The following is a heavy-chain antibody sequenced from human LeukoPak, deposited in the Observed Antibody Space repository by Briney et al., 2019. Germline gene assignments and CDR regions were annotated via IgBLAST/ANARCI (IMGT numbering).Heavy chain of an antibody. V-gene: IGHV4-34*01. Sequence: SETLSLTCAVYGVSFSDYYWTWIRQTPGKGLEWIGEVFHSGTPNYNPSLKTRVSISVDTSKNQFSLKLSSVTAADTAVYFCARGPYSYDSSGAFDIWGQGTMVTVSS. CDR2: VFHSGTP. CDR1: GVSFSDYY. J-gene: IGHJ3*02. D-gene: IGHD3-22*01. CDR3: ARGPYSYDSSGAFDI.